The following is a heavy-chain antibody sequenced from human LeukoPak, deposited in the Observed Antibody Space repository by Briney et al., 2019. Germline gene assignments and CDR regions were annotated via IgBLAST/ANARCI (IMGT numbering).Heavy chain of an antibody. J-gene: IGHJ4*02. D-gene: IGHD6-19*01. Sequence: GGSLRLSCAASGFTFSSYSMNWVRQAPGKGLEWVSSISSDSSYIDYADSVKGRSTISRDNARNSLYLQMNNLRAEDTAVYFCASLPWLVRWIYYWGQGTLVTVSS. CDR1: GFTFSSYS. CDR3: ASLPWLVRWIYY. V-gene: IGHV3-21*01. CDR2: ISSDSSYI.